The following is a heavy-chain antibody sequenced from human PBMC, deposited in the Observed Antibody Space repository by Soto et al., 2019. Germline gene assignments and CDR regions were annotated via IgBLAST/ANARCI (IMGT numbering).Heavy chain of an antibody. D-gene: IGHD1-1*01. CDR1: GFALSPYW. CDR2: INQDGSVK. CDR3: ARLTEAVTTFVY. J-gene: IGHJ4*02. Sequence: HPGGSLRLSCEASGFALSPYWMSWVRQAPGKGLEWVANINQDGSVKHYVDSVRGRFTISRDNAKNSLFLQMNSLSAEDTAVYYCARLTEAVTTFVYWGQGTPVTVSS. V-gene: IGHV3-7*03.